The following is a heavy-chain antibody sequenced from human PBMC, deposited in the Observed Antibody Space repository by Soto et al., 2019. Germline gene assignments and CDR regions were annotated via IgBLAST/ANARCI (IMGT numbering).Heavy chain of an antibody. J-gene: IGHJ2*01. D-gene: IGHD4-17*01. CDR1: GGTFSSHT. CDR3: ARPDFGDYSYFDL. Sequence: QDQLVQSGAEVKKPGSSVTVSCKASGGTFSSHTFSWVRQAPGQGLEWMGRIIPALGTATYAQKFQGRVTITADESATTVYMELNSLRSEDTAVYYCARPDFGDYSYFDLWGRGTRVTVSS. CDR2: IIPALGTA. V-gene: IGHV1-69*08.